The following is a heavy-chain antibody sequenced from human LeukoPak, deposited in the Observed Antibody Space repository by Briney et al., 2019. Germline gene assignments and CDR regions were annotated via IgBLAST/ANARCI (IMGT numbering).Heavy chain of an antibody. CDR2: IRYDGSRK. CDR1: GIIFSSYG. D-gene: IGHD6-19*01. CDR3: AQKYSSGWYDQGFDY. Sequence: GGSLRLSCTVSGIIFSSYGMHWVRQAPGKGLEWVAFIRYDGSRKYYADSVKGRFTISRDNSKNTLYLQMNSLTAEDTAVYYCAQKYSSGWYDQGFDYWGQGTLVTVSS. V-gene: IGHV3-30*02. J-gene: IGHJ4*02.